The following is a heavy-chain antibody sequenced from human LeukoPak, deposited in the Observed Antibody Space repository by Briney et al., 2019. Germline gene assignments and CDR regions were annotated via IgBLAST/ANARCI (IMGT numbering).Heavy chain of an antibody. V-gene: IGHV3-66*01. CDR2: IYSGGST. J-gene: IGHJ4*02. D-gene: IGHD4-23*01. CDR3: AKDLGYGGREFDY. CDR1: GFTVSSNY. Sequence: GGSLRLSCAASGFTVSSNYMSWVRQAPGKGLEWVSVIYSGGSTYYADSVKSRFTISRDNSKNTLYLQMNSLRAEDTAVYYCAKDLGYGGREFDYWGQGTLVTVSS.